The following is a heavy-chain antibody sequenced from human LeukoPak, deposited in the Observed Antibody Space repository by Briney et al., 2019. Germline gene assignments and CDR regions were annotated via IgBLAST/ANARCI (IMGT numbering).Heavy chain of an antibody. J-gene: IGHJ4*02. CDR1: GGSISSGGYY. D-gene: IGHD6-13*01. CDR2: IYYSGCT. Sequence: SQTLSLTCTVSGGSISSGGYYWSWIRQHPGKGLEWIGYIYYSGCTYYNPSLKSRVTISVDTSKNQFSLKLSSVTAADTAVYYCARDSSAAGSFDYWGQGTLVTVSS. CDR3: ARDSSAAGSFDY. V-gene: IGHV4-31*03.